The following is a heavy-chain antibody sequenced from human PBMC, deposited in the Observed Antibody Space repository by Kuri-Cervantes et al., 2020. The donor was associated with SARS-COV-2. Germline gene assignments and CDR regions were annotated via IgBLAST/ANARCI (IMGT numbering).Heavy chain of an antibody. CDR1: GFTFSSYW. D-gene: IGHD6-13*01. V-gene: IGHV3-7*01. CDR3: AIVIGTSSWFADAFDI. J-gene: IGHJ3*02. Sequence: GGSLRLSCAASGFTFSSYWMSWVRQAPGKGLEWVANIKQDGSEKYYVDSVKGRFTISRDNAKNSLYLQLNSLRAEDTSIYYCAIVIGTSSWFADAFDIWGQGTMVTVSS. CDR2: IKQDGSEK.